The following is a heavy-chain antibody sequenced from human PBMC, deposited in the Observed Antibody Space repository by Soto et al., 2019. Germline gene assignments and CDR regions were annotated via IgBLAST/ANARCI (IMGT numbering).Heavy chain of an antibody. CDR3: AREHEVGASLLWFYYYYGMDV. CDR1: GFTFSSYG. CDR2: IWYDGSNK. J-gene: IGHJ6*02. Sequence: GGSLRLSCAASGFTFSSYGMHWVRQAPGKGLEWVAVIWYDGSNKYYADSVKGRFTISRDNSKNTLYLQMNSLRAEDTAVYYCAREHEVGASLLWFYYYYGMDVWGQGTTVTV. V-gene: IGHV3-33*01. D-gene: IGHD3-10*01.